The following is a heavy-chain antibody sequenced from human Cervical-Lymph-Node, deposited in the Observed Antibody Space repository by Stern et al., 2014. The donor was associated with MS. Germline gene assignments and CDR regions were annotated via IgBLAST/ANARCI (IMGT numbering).Heavy chain of an antibody. CDR3: ARAGHWGSYFDY. CDR1: GYTFTSSA. D-gene: IGHD7-27*01. CDR2: ISTYTGNK. J-gene: IGHJ4*02. Sequence: QVQLVQSGAEVTKPGASVKVSCKASGYTFTSSAINWVRQAPGQGLEWMGWISTYTGNKDYAKKLQGRVTKTTDTSTSTAYMELRSLRSDDTAVYYCARAGHWGSYFDYWGQGTLVTVSS. V-gene: IGHV1-18*01.